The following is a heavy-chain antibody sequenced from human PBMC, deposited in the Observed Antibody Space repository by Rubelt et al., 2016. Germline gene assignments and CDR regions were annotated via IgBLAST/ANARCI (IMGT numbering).Heavy chain of an antibody. CDR1: GFTFSSYA. D-gene: IGHD1-26*01. CDR2: ISGSGGST. CDR3: ARAPELLRGYYYYYYMDV. Sequence: EVQLLESGGGLVQPGGSLRLSCAASGFTFSSYAMSWVRQAPGKGLEWVSAISGSGGSTYYADSVKGRFTISRDNSKNTLYLQMNSLRAEDTAVYYCARAPELLRGYYYYYYMDVWGKGTTVTVPS. J-gene: IGHJ6*03. V-gene: IGHV3-23*01.